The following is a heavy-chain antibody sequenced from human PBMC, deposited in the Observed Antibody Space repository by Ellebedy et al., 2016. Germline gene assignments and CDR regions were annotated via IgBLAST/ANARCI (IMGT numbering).Heavy chain of an antibody. CDR2: IDHNGST. CDR3: ARDPSGYYSY. V-gene: IGHV4-34*01. J-gene: IGHJ4*02. D-gene: IGHD3-3*01. Sequence: GSLRLSCAVYGGSFSGYYWTWIRLPPGKGLEWIGGIDHNGSTYYNPSLKSRVTISVDTSKTHFSLNLTSVTAADTAVYYCARDPSGYYSYWGQGTLVTVSS. CDR1: GGSFSGYY.